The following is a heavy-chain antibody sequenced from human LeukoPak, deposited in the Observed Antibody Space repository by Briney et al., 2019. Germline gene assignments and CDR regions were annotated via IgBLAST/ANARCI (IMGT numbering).Heavy chain of an antibody. CDR3: ARVDDLDAFDM. V-gene: IGHV3-30*04. CDR2: ISDDGGSK. D-gene: IGHD2-2*03. Sequence: GRSLRLSCVTSGFTFSNHAMHWVRQGPGKGLEWVAVISDDGGSKFYADSVKGRLTIFRDNSKNTLFLQINSLRPEDTAVYYCARVDDLDAFDMWGQGTLVTISS. CDR1: GFTFSNHA. J-gene: IGHJ3*02.